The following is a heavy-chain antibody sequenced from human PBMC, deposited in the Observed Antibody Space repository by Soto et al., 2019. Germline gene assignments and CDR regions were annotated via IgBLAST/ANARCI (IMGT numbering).Heavy chain of an antibody. Sequence: PGGSLRLSCAASGFTFSSYAMYWVRQAPGKGLEWVAVISYDGSNKYYADSVKGRFTISRDNSKNTLYLQMNSLRAEDTAVYFCVRDQDSRGYSVFNLWGQGAQVTVSS. CDR3: VRDQDSRGYSVFNL. CDR1: GFTFSSYA. V-gene: IGHV3-30-3*01. D-gene: IGHD3-22*01. CDR2: ISYDGSNK. J-gene: IGHJ5*02.